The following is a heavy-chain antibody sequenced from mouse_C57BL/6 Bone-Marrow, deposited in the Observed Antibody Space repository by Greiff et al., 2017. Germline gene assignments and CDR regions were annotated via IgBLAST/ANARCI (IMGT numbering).Heavy chain of an antibody. CDR1: GFTFTDYY. CDR3: ARFSCGSSPFDY. J-gene: IGHJ2*01. CDR2: IRNKANGYTT. D-gene: IGHD1-1*01. Sequence: EVQRVESGGGLVQPGGSLSLSCAASGFTFTDYYMSWVRQPPGKALEWLGFIRNKANGYTTEYSASVKGRFTISRDNSQSILYLQMNALRAEDSATYYCARFSCGSSPFDYWGQGTTLTVSS. V-gene: IGHV7-3*01.